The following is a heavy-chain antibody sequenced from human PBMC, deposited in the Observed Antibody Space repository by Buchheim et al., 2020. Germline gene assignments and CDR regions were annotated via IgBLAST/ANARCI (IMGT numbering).Heavy chain of an antibody. V-gene: IGHV3-66*01. J-gene: IGHJ6*02. D-gene: IGHD4-17*01. CDR3: ARELDYGDSGYYYYGMDV. CDR2: IYSGGST. CDR1: GFTVSSNY. Sequence: EVRLVESGGGLVQPGGSLRLSCAASGFTVSSNYMSWVRQAPGKGLEWVSVIYSGGSTYYADSVKGRFNISRDNSKNTLYRQMNSLRAEDTAVYYCARELDYGDSGYYYYGMDVWGQGTT.